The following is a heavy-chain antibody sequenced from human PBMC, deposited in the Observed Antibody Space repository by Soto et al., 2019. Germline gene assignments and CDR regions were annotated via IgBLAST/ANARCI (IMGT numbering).Heavy chain of an antibody. J-gene: IGHJ5*02. CDR1: GGSFRDYY. CDR2: VNHSGGA. CDR3: TRAARFPSSWFDP. Sequence: SETLSLTCGVYGGSFRDYYWSWVRQPPGKGLEWMGEVNHSGGATYNPSLQSRITISLDTSNNQFSLKMTSVTAADTAMYFCTRAARFPSSWFDPWGQGTQVTVSS. D-gene: IGHD1-26*01. V-gene: IGHV4-34*01.